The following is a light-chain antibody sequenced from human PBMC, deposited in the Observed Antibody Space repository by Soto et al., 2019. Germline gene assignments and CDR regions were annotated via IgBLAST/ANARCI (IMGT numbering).Light chain of an antibody. CDR3: QQLNSYPLT. CDR1: QGIRSY. J-gene: IGKJ4*01. Sequence: DIQMIQSPSTLSASVGDRFTITCLAIQGIRSYLAWYEQKPGKAPKLLIYAASTLQSGVPSRFRGSGSGTDFTLTISSLQPEDFATYYCQQLNSYPLTFGGGTKVDIK. V-gene: IGKV1-9*01. CDR2: AAS.